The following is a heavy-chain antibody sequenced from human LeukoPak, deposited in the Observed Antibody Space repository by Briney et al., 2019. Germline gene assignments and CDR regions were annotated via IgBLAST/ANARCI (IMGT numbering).Heavy chain of an antibody. V-gene: IGHV3-64*01. CDR2: ISRNGDNT. D-gene: IGHD1-26*01. J-gene: IGHJ3*01. CDR1: GFTFSSYT. CDR3: ASPFNGLVGGTAFDF. Sequence: PGGSLRLSCAASGFTFSSYTMYWVRQAPGTGLEYVSAISRNGDNTYYANSVKGRFTISRDNSKNTLYLQMGSLRADDMAVYYCASPFNGLVGGTAFDFWGQGTMVSVSS.